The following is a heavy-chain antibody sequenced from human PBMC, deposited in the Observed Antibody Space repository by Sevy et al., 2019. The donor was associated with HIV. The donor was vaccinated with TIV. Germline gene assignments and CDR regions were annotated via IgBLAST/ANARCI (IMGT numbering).Heavy chain of an antibody. CDR2: LSFGCGKI. CDR3: AREGCSRPHDY. Sequence: GGSLRLSCAASGFAFYEYSMSWIRQAPGKGLEWVATLSFGCGKINYADSVEGRFTISRDNSKNSFYLQMDNLGVEDTALYYCAREGCSRPHDYWGQGTRVTVSS. J-gene: IGHJ4*02. CDR1: GFAFYEYS. D-gene: IGHD2-8*01. V-gene: IGHV3-23*01.